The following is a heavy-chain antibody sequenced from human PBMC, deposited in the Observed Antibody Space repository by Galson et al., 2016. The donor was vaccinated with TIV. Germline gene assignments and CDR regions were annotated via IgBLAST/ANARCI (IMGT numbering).Heavy chain of an antibody. CDR1: GFVFSDYA. Sequence: SLRLSCAASGFVFSDYAIHWVRQAPGKGLEWVAVISDDGTKRYHTDSVRGRFSISRDNSDETVHLQMNSLRVEDSAMYYCASELFDCWGQGTLVTVSS. V-gene: IGHV3-30*04. CDR2: ISDDGTKR. CDR3: ASELFDC. J-gene: IGHJ4*02.